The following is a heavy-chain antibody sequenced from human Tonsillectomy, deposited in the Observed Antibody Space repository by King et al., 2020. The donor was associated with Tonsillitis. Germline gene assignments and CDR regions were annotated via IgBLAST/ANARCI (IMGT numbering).Heavy chain of an antibody. Sequence: QLVQSGAEVKKPGASVKVSCKASGYTFTSYGISWVRQAPGQGLEWMGWISAYNGNTNYAQKLQGRVTMTTDTSTSTAYREMRSLRSYDTAVYYCVRVGSYDIFIGGIDYWGQGTLVTVSS. D-gene: IGHD3-9*01. CDR2: ISAYNGNT. J-gene: IGHJ4*02. V-gene: IGHV1-18*04. CDR3: VRVGSYDIFIGGIDY. CDR1: GYTFTSYG.